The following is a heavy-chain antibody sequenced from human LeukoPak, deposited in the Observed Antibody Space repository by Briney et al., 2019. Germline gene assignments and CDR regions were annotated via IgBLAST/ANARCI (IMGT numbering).Heavy chain of an antibody. Sequence: SVKVSCKASGGTFSSYAISWVRQAPGQGLEWMGRIIPILGIANYAQKFQGRVTITADKSTSTAYMELSSLRSEDTAVYYCARGAGAITMVRGVITYWGQGTLVTVSS. CDR3: ARGAGAITMVRGVITY. V-gene: IGHV1-69*04. J-gene: IGHJ4*02. CDR1: GGTFSSYA. D-gene: IGHD3-10*01. CDR2: IIPILGIA.